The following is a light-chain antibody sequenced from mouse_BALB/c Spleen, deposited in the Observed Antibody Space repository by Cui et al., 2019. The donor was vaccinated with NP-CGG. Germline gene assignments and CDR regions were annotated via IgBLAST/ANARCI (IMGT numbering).Light chain of an antibody. CDR2: GTK. V-gene: IGLV1*01. Sequence: QPVVTPESAPTTSPGETVTLTCRSSTGAVTTSNYANWVQEKPDHLFTGLIGGTKNRAPGVPARFSGSLIGDKAALTITGAQTEDEAIYFCALWYSNHWVFGGGTKLTVL. CDR1: TGAVTTSNY. J-gene: IGLJ1*01. CDR3: ALWYSNHWV.